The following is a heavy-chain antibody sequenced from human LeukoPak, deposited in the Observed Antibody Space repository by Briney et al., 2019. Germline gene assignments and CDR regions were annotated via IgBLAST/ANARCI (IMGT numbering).Heavy chain of an antibody. D-gene: IGHD6-13*01. CDR2: IYYSGIT. J-gene: IGHJ3*02. V-gene: IGHV4-59*12. Sequence: SETLSLTCTVSGGSISNDYWSWIRQPPGKELEWIGYIYYSGITNYNPSLKGRVTISVDTSKNQFSLKLSSVTAADTAVYYCARDLHIAAAGVRHDAFDIWGQGTMVTVSS. CDR1: GGSISNDY. CDR3: ARDLHIAAAGVRHDAFDI.